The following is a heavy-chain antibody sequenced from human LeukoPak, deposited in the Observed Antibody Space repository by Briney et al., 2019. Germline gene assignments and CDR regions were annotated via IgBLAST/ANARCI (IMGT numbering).Heavy chain of an antibody. CDR3: VRADGRDGYKDLLYS. D-gene: IGHD5-24*01. CDR2: IDYSGVT. V-gene: IGHV4-34*01. Sequence: SETLSLTCADHGGSFCADHWTWSRQPPGKGLEWIGEIDYSGVTNYNPSLKSRVTLSVDTSKNQFSLRLTSVTAADAAVYFCVRADGRDGYKDLLYSWGQGTLVTVSS. J-gene: IGHJ4*02. CDR1: GGSFCADH.